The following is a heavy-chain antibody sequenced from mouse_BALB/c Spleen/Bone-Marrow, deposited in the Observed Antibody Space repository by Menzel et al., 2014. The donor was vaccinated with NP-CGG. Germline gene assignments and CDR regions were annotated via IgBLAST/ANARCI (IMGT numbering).Heavy chain of an antibody. D-gene: IGHD1-1*01. J-gene: IGHJ1*01. CDR1: GYTFTSYW. CDR2: INPSNGRI. V-gene: IGHV1S81*02. CDR3: ARKYYGSSYVWYFDV. Sequence: QVQLQQSGAELVKPGASAKLSCKASGYTFTSYWMQWVKQRPGQGLEWIGGINPSNGRINYNEKFKSKATLTVDKSSSTAYMQLSSLTSEDSAVYYCARKYYGSSYVWYFDVWGARTTVTVSS.